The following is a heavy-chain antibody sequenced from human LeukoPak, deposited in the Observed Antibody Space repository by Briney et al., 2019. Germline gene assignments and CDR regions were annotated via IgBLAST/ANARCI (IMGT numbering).Heavy chain of an antibody. CDR3: GRDRHLALYY. CDR2: IYSGGST. D-gene: IGHD5-12*01. CDR1: GGIVSTNY. J-gene: IGHJ4*02. V-gene: IGHV3-66*01. Sequence: GGSLRLSCVASGGIVSTNYMSWVRQAPGKGLEWVAVIYSGGSTYYADSVTGRFTISRDNSKNTLYLQMNTLRAEDTGVYYCGRDRHLALYYWGQGTLVTVSS.